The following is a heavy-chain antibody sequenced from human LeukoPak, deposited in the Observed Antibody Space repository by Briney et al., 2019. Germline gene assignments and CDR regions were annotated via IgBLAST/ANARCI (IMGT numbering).Heavy chain of an antibody. CDR2: IGYGGADS. D-gene: IGHD6-19*01. V-gene: IGHV3-23*01. CDR1: GFTFSSYA. J-gene: IGHJ4*02. CDR3: NSGWYGIS. Sequence: GGSLRLSCAASGFTFSSYAMTWVRQAPGKGLEWVSSIGYGGADSHYADSVKGRFTISRDNSKNTLYLQLSSLRADDTAVYSRNSGWYGISWGQGTLVTVSS.